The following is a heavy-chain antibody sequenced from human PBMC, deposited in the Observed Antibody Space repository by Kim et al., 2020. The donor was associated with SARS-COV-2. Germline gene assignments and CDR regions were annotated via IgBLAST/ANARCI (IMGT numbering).Heavy chain of an antibody. V-gene: IGHV3-74*01. D-gene: IGHD1-26*01. CDR3: VRVHYSGSKIHFDY. J-gene: IGHJ4*02. Sequence: ADSVKGRFTISRDNAKNTVYLQMNTLRAEDTAVYYCVRVHYSGSKIHFDYWGQGTLVTVSS.